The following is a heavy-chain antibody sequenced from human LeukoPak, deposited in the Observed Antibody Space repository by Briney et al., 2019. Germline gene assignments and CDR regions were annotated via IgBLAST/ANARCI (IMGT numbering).Heavy chain of an antibody. CDR2: INHSGST. CDR1: GGSFSGYY. V-gene: IGHV4-34*01. Sequence: SETLSLTCAVYGGSFSGYYWSWIHQPPGKGLEWIGEINHSGSTNYNPSLKSRVTISVDTSKNQFSLKLSSVTAADTAVYYCARTVGATTIWFDPWGQGTLVTVSS. J-gene: IGHJ5*02. CDR3: ARTVGATTIWFDP. D-gene: IGHD1-26*01.